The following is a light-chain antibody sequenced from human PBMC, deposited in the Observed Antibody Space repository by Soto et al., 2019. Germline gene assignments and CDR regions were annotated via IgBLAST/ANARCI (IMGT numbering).Light chain of an antibody. Sequence: DIVLTQSPGTLSLSPVERATLSCRASQSVRSSYLAWYQQRPGQAPRLLISDASNRATGIPDRFSGSGSGTDFTLTISRLEPEDFALYYCQQYGGSPITFGQGTRLEIK. CDR2: DAS. CDR1: QSVRSSY. J-gene: IGKJ5*01. CDR3: QQYGGSPIT. V-gene: IGKV3-20*01.